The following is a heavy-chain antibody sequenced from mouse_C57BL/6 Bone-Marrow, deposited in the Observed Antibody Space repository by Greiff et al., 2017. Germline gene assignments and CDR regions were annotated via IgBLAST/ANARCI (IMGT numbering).Heavy chain of an antibody. CDR3: ASPTTGVGAMDE. D-gene: IGHD1-1*01. J-gene: IGHJ4*01. Sequence: EVMLVESGGGLVQPGGSLSLSCAASGFTFTDYYMSWVRQPPGKALEWLGFIRNKANGYTTEYSASVKGRFTISRDNSQRILYLQMNALRAEDSATYYCASPTTGVGAMDEWGQGTSGTV. V-gene: IGHV7-3*01. CDR2: IRNKANGYTT. CDR1: GFTFTDYY.